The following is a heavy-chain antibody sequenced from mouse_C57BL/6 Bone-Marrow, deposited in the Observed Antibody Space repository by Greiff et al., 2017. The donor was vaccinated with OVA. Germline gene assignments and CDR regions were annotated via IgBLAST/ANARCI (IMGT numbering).Heavy chain of an antibody. CDR2: IDPETGGT. CDR1: GYTFTDYE. CDR3: TRGYSSYYAMDY. J-gene: IGHJ4*01. Sequence: QVLLKQSGAELVRPGASVTLSCKASGYTFTDYEMHWVQQTPVHGLEWIGAIDPETGGTAYNQKFKGQVILTADKSSSTAYMELRSLTSEDSAVYYCTRGYSSYYAMDYWGQGTSVTVSS. V-gene: IGHV1-15*01. D-gene: IGHD2-5*01.